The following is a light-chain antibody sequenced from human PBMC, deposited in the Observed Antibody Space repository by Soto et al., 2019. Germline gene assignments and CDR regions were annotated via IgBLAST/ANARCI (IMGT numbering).Light chain of an antibody. V-gene: IGKV1-9*01. Sequence: IQMTQSPSSLSATVGDRVTITCRASQDVSSYLVWYQQKPGKAPELLIYAASTLQSGVPLRFSGSGSGTEFTLTLSSLQPEEFATYYCQQLSYYPRTFGQGTKLEIK. CDR2: AAS. CDR1: QDVSSY. CDR3: QQLSYYPRT. J-gene: IGKJ2*01.